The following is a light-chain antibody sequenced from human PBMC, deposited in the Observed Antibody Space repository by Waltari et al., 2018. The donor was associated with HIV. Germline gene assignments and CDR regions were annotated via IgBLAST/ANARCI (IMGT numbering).Light chain of an antibody. Sequence: QSALTHPAPVSGSPGQSTTISCTGPSTAVGGYNYVPWYQQHPGKAPKRMVYEVSNRPSGVSNRFSGSKSGNTASLTISGLQAEDEADYYCSSYTSSSTRVFGGGTKLTVL. V-gene: IGLV2-14*01. J-gene: IGLJ2*01. CDR3: SSYTSSSTRV. CDR1: STAVGGYNY. CDR2: EVS.